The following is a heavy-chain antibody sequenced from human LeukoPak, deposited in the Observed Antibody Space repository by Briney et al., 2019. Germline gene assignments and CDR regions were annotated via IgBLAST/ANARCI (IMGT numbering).Heavy chain of an antibody. CDR2: TSYDGVSK. D-gene: IGHD5-18*01. CDR1: GFTFSSFG. J-gene: IGHJ6*02. Sequence: GGSLRLSCAASGFTFSSFGMHWVRQAPGKGLEWVAVTSYDGVSKYYADSVKGRFTISRDNAKNTVYLQMNSLRTEDTSVYYCAKDSHPWIHYYYTGMDVWGQGTTVTVSS. V-gene: IGHV3-30*18. CDR3: AKDSHPWIHYYYTGMDV.